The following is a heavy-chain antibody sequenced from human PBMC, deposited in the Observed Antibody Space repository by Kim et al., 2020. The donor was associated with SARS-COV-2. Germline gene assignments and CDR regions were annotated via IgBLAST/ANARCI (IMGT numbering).Heavy chain of an antibody. J-gene: IGHJ6*02. Sequence: GGSLRLSCAASGFTFSSYAMHWVRQAPGKGLEWVAVISYDGSNKYYADSVKGRFTISRDNSKNTLYLQMNSLRAEDTAVYYCARVMGDYCSSTSCRTFYGMDVWGQGTTVTVSS. D-gene: IGHD2-2*01. V-gene: IGHV3-30-3*01. CDR1: GFTFSSYA. CDR3: ARVMGDYCSSTSCRTFYGMDV. CDR2: ISYDGSNK.